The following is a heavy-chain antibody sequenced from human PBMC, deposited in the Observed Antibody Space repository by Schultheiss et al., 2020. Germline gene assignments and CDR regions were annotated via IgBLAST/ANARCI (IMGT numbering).Heavy chain of an antibody. V-gene: IGHV3-30-3*01. CDR1: GFTFSSYA. CDR2: ISYDGSNK. J-gene: IGHJ6*02. CDR3: AKDKVGYYYYGMDV. Sequence: GGSLRLSCAASGFTFSSYAMHWVRQAPGKGLEWVAVISYDGSNKYYADSVKGRFTISRDNSKNTLYLQMNSLRAEDTAVYYCAKDKVGYYYYGMDVWGQGTTVTVSS.